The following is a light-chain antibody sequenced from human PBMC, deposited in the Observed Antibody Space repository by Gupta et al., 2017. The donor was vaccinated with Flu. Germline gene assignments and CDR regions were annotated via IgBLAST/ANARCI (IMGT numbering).Light chain of an antibody. CDR3: SSYTSSSTYV. J-gene: IGLJ1*01. CDR1: SSDVGGYNY. CDR2: EVS. Sequence: QSALTQPASVSGSPGQTITISCNGTSSDVGGYNYVSWYQQPPGKAPKLMIYEVSNRPSGVSNRFSGSKSGNTASLTISGLQAEDEADYYCSSYTSSSTYVFGTGTKVTVL. V-gene: IGLV2-14*01.